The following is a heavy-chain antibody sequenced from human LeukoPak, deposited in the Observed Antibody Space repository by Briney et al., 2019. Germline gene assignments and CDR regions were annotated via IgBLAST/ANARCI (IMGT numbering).Heavy chain of an antibody. CDR2: ISYGGSNK. D-gene: IGHD2-2*01. CDR1: GFTFSSYA. J-gene: IGHJ4*02. Sequence: PGGSLRLSCAASGFTFSSYAMHWVRQAPGKGLEWVAVISYGGSNKYYADSVKGRFTISRDNSKNTLYLQMNSLRAEDTAVYYCVRDGRYCSSTSCYLFTFWGQGTLVTVSS. CDR3: VRDGRYCSSTSCYLFTF. V-gene: IGHV3-30-3*01.